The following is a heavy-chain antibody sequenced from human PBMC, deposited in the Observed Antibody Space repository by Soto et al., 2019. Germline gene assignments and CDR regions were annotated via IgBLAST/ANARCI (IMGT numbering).Heavy chain of an antibody. CDR2: MNPNSGNT. D-gene: IGHD1-7*01. J-gene: IGHJ4*02. Sequence: QVQLVQSGAEVKKPGASVKVSCKASGYTFTSYDINWVRQATGQGLEWMGWMNPNSGNTAYAQKFQGRVTMTRNTSVSTAYMELSSLRSEDTAVYYCARERTGPNYFDYWGQGTLVTVSS. CDR1: GYTFTSYD. CDR3: ARERTGPNYFDY. V-gene: IGHV1-8*01.